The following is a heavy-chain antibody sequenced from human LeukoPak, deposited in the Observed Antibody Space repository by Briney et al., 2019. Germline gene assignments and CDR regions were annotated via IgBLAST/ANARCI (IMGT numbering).Heavy chain of an antibody. CDR1: GGSISSYY. CDR2: IYYSGST. Sequence: SETLSLTCTVSGGSISSYYWSWVRQPPGKGLEWIGYIYYSGSTNYNPSLKSRVTMSVDTSKNQFSLKLSSVTAADTAVYYCAREQWLVTGWFDPWGQGTLVTVSS. CDR3: AREQWLVTGWFDP. J-gene: IGHJ5*02. V-gene: IGHV4-59*12. D-gene: IGHD6-19*01.